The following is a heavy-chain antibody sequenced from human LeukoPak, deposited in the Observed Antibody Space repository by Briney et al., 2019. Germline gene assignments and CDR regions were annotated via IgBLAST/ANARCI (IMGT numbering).Heavy chain of an antibody. V-gene: IGHV3-53*01. CDR3: ARDPSFSVPYYYYGMDV. CDR1: GFAVSSNY. J-gene: IGHJ6*02. CDR2: IYSGGST. Sequence: GGSLRLSCAASGFAVSSNYMSWVRQTPGKGLEWVSVIYSGGSTYYADSVKGRFTISRDKSKNTLYLQMNSLSAEDTAVYYCARDPSFSVPYYYYGMDVWGQGTTVTVSS. D-gene: IGHD3-10*01.